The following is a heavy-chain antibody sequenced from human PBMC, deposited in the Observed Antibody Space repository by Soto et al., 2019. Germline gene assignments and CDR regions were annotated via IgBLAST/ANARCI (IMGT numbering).Heavy chain of an antibody. V-gene: IGHV3-33*01. CDR2: IWYDGSNK. D-gene: IGHD3-16*02. CDR3: VRFVNWAFEY. Sequence: QVQLVESGGGVVQPGRSLRLSCAASGFTFSSTGMHWVRQAPGNGLEWVAVIWYDGSNKYYADSVKGRFTISRDNSKNTGYLQMNSLRAEDTAVYYCVRFVNWAFEYWGQGTLVTVSS. CDR1: GFTFSSTG. J-gene: IGHJ4*02.